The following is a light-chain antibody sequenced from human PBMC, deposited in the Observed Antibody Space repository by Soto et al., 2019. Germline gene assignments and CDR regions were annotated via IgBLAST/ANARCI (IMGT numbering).Light chain of an antibody. CDR3: RQRCVSMP. J-gene: IGKJ5*01. Sequence: EIVLTQSPDTLSLSPGERATLSCWASHSVTSHLAWFQQSPGQTPRLLIYDASTRAPGIPARFSGRGSGADFTLTVICLEPDDFGGYCCRQRCVSMPYGQGTRMAV. CDR2: DAS. V-gene: IGKV3-11*01. CDR1: HSVTSH.